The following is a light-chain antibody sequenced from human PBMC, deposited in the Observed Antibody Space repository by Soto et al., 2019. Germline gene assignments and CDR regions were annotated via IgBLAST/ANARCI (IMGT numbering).Light chain of an antibody. CDR2: GAS. CDR1: RSVSSSY. Sequence: EIVLTQSPGTLSLSPGGRATLSCRASRSVSSSYLAWYQQKPGQAPRLLIYGASSRATGIPDRFSGSGSGTDFTLTISRLEPEDFAVYYCQQYGRSPKTFGQGTKVDIK. CDR3: QQYGRSPKT. V-gene: IGKV3-20*01. J-gene: IGKJ1*01.